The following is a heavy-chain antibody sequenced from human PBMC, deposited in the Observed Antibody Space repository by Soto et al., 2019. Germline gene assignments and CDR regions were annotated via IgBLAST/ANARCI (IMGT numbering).Heavy chain of an antibody. CDR3: ARKASGVYGMDV. J-gene: IGHJ6*02. CDR1: GYSISSNYW. Sequence: QVQLQESGPGLVKPSDTLSLTCAVSGYSISSNYWWGWIRQPPGKGLEWIGYIYYSGNTYYNPSLKSRVTMSVDTSKNQFSLKLSAVTAVDTAVYYCARKASGVYGMDVWGQGTTVTVSS. V-gene: IGHV4-28*01. CDR2: IYYSGNT. D-gene: IGHD3-10*01.